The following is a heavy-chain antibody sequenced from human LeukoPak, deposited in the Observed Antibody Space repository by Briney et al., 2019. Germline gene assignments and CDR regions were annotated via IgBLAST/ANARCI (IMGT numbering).Heavy chain of an antibody. D-gene: IGHD2-15*01. J-gene: IGHJ4*02. Sequence: GGSLRLSCAASGFTFSNAWMNWVRQAPGKGLEWVGRIKSKTDGGTTVYAAPVKGRFTISRDDSKNTLYLQMNSLKTEDTAVYYCTTCFISGGACYSRYFNYWGQGALVSVSS. V-gene: IGHV3-15*07. CDR1: GFTFSNAW. CDR3: TTCFISGGACYSRYFNY. CDR2: IKSKTDGGTT.